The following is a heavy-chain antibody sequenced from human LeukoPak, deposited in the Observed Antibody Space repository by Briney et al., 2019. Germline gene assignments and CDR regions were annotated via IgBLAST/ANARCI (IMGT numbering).Heavy chain of an antibody. CDR1: GGSISSGSYY. CDR3: ARVSGNYGDFDY. J-gene: IGHJ4*02. V-gene: IGHV4-61*02. D-gene: IGHD1-26*01. CDR2: IYTSGST. Sequence: SETLSLTCTVSGGSISSGSYYWSWIRQPAGKGLEWIGRIYTSGSTNYNPSLKSRVTISVDTSKNQFSLKLSSVTAADTAVYYCARVSGNYGDFDYWGQGTLVTVSS.